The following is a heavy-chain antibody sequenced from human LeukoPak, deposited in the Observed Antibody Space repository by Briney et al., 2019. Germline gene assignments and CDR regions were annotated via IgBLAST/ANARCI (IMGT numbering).Heavy chain of an antibody. CDR1: GGSISSYY. CDR3: ARTPTTYTYGTFDS. J-gene: IGHJ4*02. CDR2: INYSGST. Sequence: SETLSLTCTISGGSISSYYWSWIRQPPGNGLEWIGYINYSGSTDYNPSLKSRVTISVDTSKNQFSLKLSSVTAADTALYYCARTPTTYTYGTFDSWGQGTLVTVSS. D-gene: IGHD5-18*01. V-gene: IGHV4-59*01.